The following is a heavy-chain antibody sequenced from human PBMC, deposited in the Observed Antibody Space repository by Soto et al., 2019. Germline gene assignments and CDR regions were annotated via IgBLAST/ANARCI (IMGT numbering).Heavy chain of an antibody. CDR2: IYWNDDK. Sequence: SGPTLVNPTQTLTLTCTFSGFSLRPSGVGVGWIRQPPGEALEWLALIYWNDDKHYSPSLKSRLTITKDTSKNRVVLSVTNMDPVDTATYYCAHSARYYDFRSGYYALFDSWGLGSLVTVSS. D-gene: IGHD3-3*01. V-gene: IGHV2-5*01. CDR3: AHSARYYDFRSGYYALFDS. J-gene: IGHJ4*02. CDR1: GFSLRPSGVG.